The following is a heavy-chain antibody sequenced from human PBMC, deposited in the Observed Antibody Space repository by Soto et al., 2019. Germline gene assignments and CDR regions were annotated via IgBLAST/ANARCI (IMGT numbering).Heavy chain of an antibody. Sequence: GGSLRLSCAASGFTFSSYSMNWVRQAPGKGLEWVSSISSSSSYIYYADSVKGRFTISRGNAKNSLYLQMNSLRAEDTAVYYCARVTITIFMDVWGQGTTVTVSS. CDR2: ISSSSSYI. CDR3: ARVTITIFMDV. D-gene: IGHD5-12*01. CDR1: GFTFSSYS. J-gene: IGHJ6*02. V-gene: IGHV3-21*01.